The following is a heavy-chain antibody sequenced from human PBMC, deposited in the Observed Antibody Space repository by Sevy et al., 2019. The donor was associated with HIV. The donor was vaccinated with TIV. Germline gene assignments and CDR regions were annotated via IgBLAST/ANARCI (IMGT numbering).Heavy chain of an antibody. CDR2: IKCDGSST. J-gene: IGHJ4*02. Sequence: GGSLRLSCAASGFSFSSYWMHWVRQVPGKGLVWVSLIKCDGSSTSYADSVKGRFTISRENAKNTLYLQMNSLGVEDTAVDYCAREGVFFDHWGQGTLVTVSS. V-gene: IGHV3-74*01. CDR3: AREGVFFDH. D-gene: IGHD3-16*01. CDR1: GFSFSSYW.